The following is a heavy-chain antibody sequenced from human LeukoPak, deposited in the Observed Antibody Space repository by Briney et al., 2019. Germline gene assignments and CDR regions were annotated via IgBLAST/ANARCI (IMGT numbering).Heavy chain of an antibody. CDR3: ARGLYYYYLDV. J-gene: IGHJ6*03. CDR2: INHSGST. V-gene: IGHV4-34*01. CDR1: GGSFSGYY. Sequence: SETLSLTCAVYGGSFSGYYWSWIRQPPGKGLEWIGEINHSGSTNYNPSLKSRVTISVDTSKNQFSLKLSSVTAVDTAVYYCARGLYYYYLDVWGKGTTVTVSS.